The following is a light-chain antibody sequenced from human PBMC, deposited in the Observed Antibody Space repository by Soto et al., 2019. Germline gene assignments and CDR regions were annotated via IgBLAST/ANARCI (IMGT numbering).Light chain of an antibody. CDR3: QQYNSYWT. CDR2: KAS. V-gene: IGKV1-5*03. Sequence: DIQMTQSPSTLSASVGAGVTITCRASQSISSWLAWYQQRPGKAPKLLIYKASSLESGVPSRLSGSGSGTEFTLTISSMQPDDFATYYCQQYNSYWTFGQGTKVDIK. J-gene: IGKJ1*01. CDR1: QSISSW.